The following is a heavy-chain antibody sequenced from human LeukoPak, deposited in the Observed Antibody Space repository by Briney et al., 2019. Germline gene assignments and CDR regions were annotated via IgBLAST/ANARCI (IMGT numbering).Heavy chain of an antibody. J-gene: IGHJ4*02. V-gene: IGHV3-74*01. CDR1: GFTFSSYW. D-gene: IGHD5-24*01. CDR3: ARKGDGAYDFDY. CDR2: IKTDGSST. Sequence: GGSLRLSCAASGFTFSSYWMHWVRQAPGKGLVWVSRIKTDGSSTSYADSVKGRFTISRDNAKNTLYLQMNSLRAEDTAVYYCARKGDGAYDFDYWGQGTLVTVSS.